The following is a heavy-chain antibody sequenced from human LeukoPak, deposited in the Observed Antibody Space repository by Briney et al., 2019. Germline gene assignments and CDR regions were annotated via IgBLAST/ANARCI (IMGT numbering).Heavy chain of an antibody. CDR2: TRNKANSYTT. Sequence: GGSLRLSCAASGFTFSDHYMDWVRQAPGKGLEWVGRTRNKANSYTTEYAASVKGRFTISRDDSKNSLYLQMNSLKTEDTAVYYCAREPAPHYYDSSGYSRDYYYYYYMDVWGKGTTVSISS. CDR1: GFTFSDHY. CDR3: AREPAPHYYDSSGYSRDYYYYYYMDV. J-gene: IGHJ6*03. V-gene: IGHV3-72*01. D-gene: IGHD3-22*01.